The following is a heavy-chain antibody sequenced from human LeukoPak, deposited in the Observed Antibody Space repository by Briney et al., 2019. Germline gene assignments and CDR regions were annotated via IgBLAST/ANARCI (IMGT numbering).Heavy chain of an antibody. D-gene: IGHD1-26*01. CDR1: GYTISSGYY. J-gene: IGHJ4*02. CDR3: ARDGRFPPEVLPRYFDY. Sequence: SETLSLTCTVSGYTISSGYYWGWIRQPPGKGLEWIGSIYHSGSTYYSPSLKSRVTISVETSKNQFSLKLSSVTAADTAVYYCARDGRFPPEVLPRYFDYWGQGTLVTVSS. CDR2: IYHSGST. V-gene: IGHV4-38-2*02.